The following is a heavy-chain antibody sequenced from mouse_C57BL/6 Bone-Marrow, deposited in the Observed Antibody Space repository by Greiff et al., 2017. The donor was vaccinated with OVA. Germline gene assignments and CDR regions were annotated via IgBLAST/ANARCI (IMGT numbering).Heavy chain of an antibody. CDR1: GFTFSSYA. J-gene: IGHJ3*01. Sequence: EVKLVESGGGLVKPGGSLKLSCAASGFTFSSYAMSWVRQTPEKRLEWVATISDGGSYTYYPDNVKGRFTISRDNAKNNLYLQMSHLKSEDTAMYYCARGRDGMAWFAYWGQGTLVTVSA. D-gene: IGHD2-3*01. CDR2: ISDGGSYT. V-gene: IGHV5-4*03. CDR3: ARGRDGMAWFAY.